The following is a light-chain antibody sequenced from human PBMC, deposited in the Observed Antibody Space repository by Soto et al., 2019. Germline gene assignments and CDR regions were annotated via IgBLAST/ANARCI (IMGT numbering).Light chain of an antibody. CDR2: DAS. J-gene: IGKJ4*01. V-gene: IGKV3-11*01. CDR1: QDISNF. Sequence: EVVLTQSPDTLALSPGERATLSCRASQDISNFLVWYQQKPGQAPRLLLYDASSRATGIPARFSGIGSGTDFTLTISSLEPDDFAVYYCPQRHTWHPLTLGGGTQVEIK. CDR3: PQRHTWHPLT.